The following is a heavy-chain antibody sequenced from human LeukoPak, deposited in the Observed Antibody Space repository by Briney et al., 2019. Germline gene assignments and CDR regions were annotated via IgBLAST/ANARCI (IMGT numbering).Heavy chain of an antibody. J-gene: IGHJ6*02. CDR3: ARRPLNYDSSGYYFYYYGMDV. D-gene: IGHD3-22*01. V-gene: IGHV3-30-3*01. CDR1: GFTFSSYA. CDR2: ISYDGSNK. Sequence: GGSLRLSCAASGFTFSSYAMHWVRQAPGKGLEWVAVISYDGSNKYYADSVKGRFTISRDNSKNTLYLQMNSLRAEDTAVYYCARRPLNYDSSGYYFYYYGMDVWGQGTTVTVSS.